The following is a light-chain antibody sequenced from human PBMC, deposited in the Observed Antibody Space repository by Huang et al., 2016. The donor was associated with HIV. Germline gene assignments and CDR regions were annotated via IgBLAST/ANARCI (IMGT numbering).Light chain of an antibody. CDR1: QSVGGY. Sequence: EIVLTQSPATLSLSPGERATLSCRASQSVGGYLAWYQQKPGQAPRLLIYYASTRATGIPARFSGSGSGTDFTLTISSLEPEDFAVYYCQQRTNWPPGFTFGPGTKVDIK. CDR2: YAS. J-gene: IGKJ3*01. V-gene: IGKV3-11*01. CDR3: QQRTNWPPGFT.